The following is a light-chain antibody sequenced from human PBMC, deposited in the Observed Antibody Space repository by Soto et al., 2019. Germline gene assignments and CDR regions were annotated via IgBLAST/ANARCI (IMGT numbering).Light chain of an antibody. CDR3: SSYTSKSSLI. V-gene: IGLV2-14*01. Sequence: QSVLTQPASVSGSPGQSITISCTGTSSDVGGYNYVSWSQQHPGKAPKLMIYEVSHRPSGISNRFSGSKSGNTASLTISGLQAEDEADYYCSSYTSKSSLIFGGGTKVTVL. CDR2: EVS. J-gene: IGLJ2*01. CDR1: SSDVGGYNY.